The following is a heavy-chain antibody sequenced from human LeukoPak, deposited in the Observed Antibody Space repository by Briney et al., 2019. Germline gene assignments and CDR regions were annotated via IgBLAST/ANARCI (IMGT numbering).Heavy chain of an antibody. V-gene: IGHV2-70*04. D-gene: IGHD6-19*01. CDR1: GFSLSTSGMR. Sequence: SGPTLVNPTQTLTLTCTFSGFSLSTSGMRESWIRQPPGKALEWLARIDWDDDKFYSTSLKTRLTISKDSSKNQVVLTMTNMDPVDTATYYCARNAAVAAFDYWGQGTLVTVSS. CDR3: ARNAAVAAFDY. CDR2: IDWDDDK. J-gene: IGHJ4*02.